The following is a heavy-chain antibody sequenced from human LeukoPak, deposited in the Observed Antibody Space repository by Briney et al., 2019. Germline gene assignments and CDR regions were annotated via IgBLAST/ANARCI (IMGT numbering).Heavy chain of an antibody. J-gene: IGHJ3*02. V-gene: IGHV6-1*01. D-gene: IGHD1-26*01. CDR1: GDSVSRKIAA. CDR2: TYYRSKWFN. CDR3: VGQKPGRRASDI. Sequence: SQTHSLTCAISGDSVSRKIAAWNWIRQSPSRGLEWLGRTYYRSKWFNEYAVSVKSRITINPDTSKNQFSLQLSSVTPEDTAVYYCVGQKPGRRASDIWG.